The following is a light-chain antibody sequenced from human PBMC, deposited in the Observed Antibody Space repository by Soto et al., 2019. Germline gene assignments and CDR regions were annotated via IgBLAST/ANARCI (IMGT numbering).Light chain of an antibody. CDR3: QVWDRSSDHVV. V-gene: IGLV3-21*04. Sequence: SYELTQPPSVSVAPGKTAMITCGGDNIGSKSVHWYQQKPGQAPVVVNNYNSDRPSGIPDRFSGSNSGSTVTLTITRVEGGDEADYYCQVWDRSSDHVVFGGGTQLTVL. CDR1: NIGSKS. J-gene: IGLJ2*01. CDR2: YNS.